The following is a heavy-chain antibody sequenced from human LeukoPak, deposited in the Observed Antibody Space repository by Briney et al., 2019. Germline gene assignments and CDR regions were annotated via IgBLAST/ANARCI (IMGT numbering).Heavy chain of an antibody. CDR2: IKTDASEK. CDR1: GFTFSNCW. V-gene: IGHV3-7*01. CDR3: VRRGLIVTEYLER. D-gene: IGHD3-10*01. Sequence: GGSLRLSCETSGFTFSNCWMTWVREAPGKGLEGGANIKTDASEKYYADSVKGRFTISRDNAKNSLYLQMNSLRAEDTAVYYCVRRGLIVTEYLERWGQGTLVIVSS. J-gene: IGHJ1*01.